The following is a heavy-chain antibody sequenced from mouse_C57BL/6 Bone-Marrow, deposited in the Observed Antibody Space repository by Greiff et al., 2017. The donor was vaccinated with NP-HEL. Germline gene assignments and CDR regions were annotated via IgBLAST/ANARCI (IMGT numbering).Heavy chain of an antibody. CDR3: AREYSYYSNPYYAMDY. V-gene: IGHV5-4*01. Sequence: VQGVESGGGLVKPGGSLKLSCAASGFTFSSYAMSWVRQTPEKRLEWVATISDGGSYTYYPDNVQGRFTISRDNAKNNLYLQMSHLKSEDTSMYYCAREYSYYSNPYYAMDYWGQGTSVTVSS. D-gene: IGHD2-5*01. J-gene: IGHJ4*01. CDR2: ISDGGSYT. CDR1: GFTFSSYA.